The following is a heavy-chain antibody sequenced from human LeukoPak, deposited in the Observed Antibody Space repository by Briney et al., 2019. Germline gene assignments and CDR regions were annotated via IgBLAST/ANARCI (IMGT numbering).Heavy chain of an antibody. D-gene: IGHD3-3*01. CDR3: ARVYYDFWSGYYPYFDY. J-gene: IGHJ4*02. CDR2: IYHSGST. V-gene: IGHV4-30-2*01. CDR1: GGSISSGGYP. Sequence: PSQTLSLTCAVSGGSISSGGYPWSWIRQPPGKGLEWIGYIYHSGSTYYNPSLKSRVTISVDRSKNQFSLKLSSVTAADTAVYYCARVYYDFWSGYYPYFDYWGQGTLVTVSS.